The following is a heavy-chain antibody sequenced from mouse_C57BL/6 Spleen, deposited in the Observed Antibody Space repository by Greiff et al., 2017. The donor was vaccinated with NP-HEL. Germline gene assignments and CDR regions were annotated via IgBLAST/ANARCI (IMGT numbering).Heavy chain of an antibody. D-gene: IGHD1-3*01. J-gene: IGHJ2*01. CDR2: IHPNSGST. Sequence: VQLQQPGAELVKPGASVKLSCKASGYTFTSYWMHWVKQRPGQGLEWIGMIHPNSGSTNYNEKFKSKATLTVDKSSSTAYLHLHSLTSEDSAVYSSAKEVSYIEYWGQGTTLTVSS. V-gene: IGHV1-64*01. CDR1: GYTFTSYW. CDR3: AKEVSYIEY.